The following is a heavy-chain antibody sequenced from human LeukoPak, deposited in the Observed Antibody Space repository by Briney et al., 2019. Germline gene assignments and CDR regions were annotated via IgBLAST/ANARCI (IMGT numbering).Heavy chain of an antibody. J-gene: IGHJ6*02. CDR3: ARDGSMVRGVIHPARYGMDV. D-gene: IGHD3-10*01. CDR1: GFTFSSYG. Sequence: GGSLRLSCAASGFTFSSYGMHWVRQAPGKGLEWVAVIWYDGSNKYYADSVKGRFTISRDNSKNTLYLQMNSLRAEDTAVYYCARDGSMVRGVIHPARYGMDVWGQGTTVTVSS. CDR2: IWYDGSNK. V-gene: IGHV3-33*01.